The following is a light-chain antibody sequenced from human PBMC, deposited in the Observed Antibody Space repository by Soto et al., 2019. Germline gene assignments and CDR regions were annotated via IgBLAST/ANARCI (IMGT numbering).Light chain of an antibody. CDR1: QCEDIN. CDR2: DAS. CDR3: QQYGGSPSIT. Sequence: EIVLTQSPSTLSVSPGERVTLSSRSRQCEDINLAWYPQEPGQAPRLLIYDASSRATGIPARFSGSGSGTDFTLTISRLEPADFAVYYCQQYGGSPSITFGQGTRLEIK. V-gene: IGKV3-20*01. J-gene: IGKJ5*01.